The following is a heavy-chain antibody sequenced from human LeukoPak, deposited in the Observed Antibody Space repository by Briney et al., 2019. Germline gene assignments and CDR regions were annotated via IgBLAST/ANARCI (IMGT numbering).Heavy chain of an antibody. V-gene: IGHV4-39*01. J-gene: IGHJ3*02. CDR3: ARAVTMVRGVNFAFDI. D-gene: IGHD3-10*01. CDR2: IYYSGST. Sequence: PSETLSLTCTVSGGSISSSSYYWGWIRQPPGKGLEWIGSIYYSGSTYYNPSLKSRVTISVDTSKNQFSLKLSSVTAADTAVYYCARAVTMVRGVNFAFDIWGQGTMVTVSS. CDR1: GGSISSSSYY.